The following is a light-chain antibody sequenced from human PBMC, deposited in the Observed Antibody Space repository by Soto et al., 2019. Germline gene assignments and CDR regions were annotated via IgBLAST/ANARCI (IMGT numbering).Light chain of an antibody. CDR3: QNYNSVPYT. J-gene: IGKJ4*01. Sequence: DIQMTQSPSSLSASVGDRVTITCRASEGISNFLVWYQQKPGKAPKLLIYVASTLQSGVPSRFSGSGSVTEFTLTISSLQPEDVATYYCQNYNSVPYTFGGGTKVEI. CDR2: VAS. V-gene: IGKV1-27*01. CDR1: EGISNF.